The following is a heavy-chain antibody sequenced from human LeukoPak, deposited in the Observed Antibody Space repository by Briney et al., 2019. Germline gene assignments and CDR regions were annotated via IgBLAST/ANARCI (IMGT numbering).Heavy chain of an antibody. CDR1: GDSLNSSTYY. D-gene: IGHD6-6*01. V-gene: IGHV4-39*02. Sequence: SETLSLTCTVSGDSLNSSTYYWGWVHQPPGKGLEYIGSVFYSGNSYYNPTLKGRVTLSIDTSKNHFSLRLSSVTAADTAVYYCARSLFRIAARPHFDYWGRGTLVTVSS. CDR2: VFYSGNS. CDR3: ARSLFRIAARPHFDY. J-gene: IGHJ4*02.